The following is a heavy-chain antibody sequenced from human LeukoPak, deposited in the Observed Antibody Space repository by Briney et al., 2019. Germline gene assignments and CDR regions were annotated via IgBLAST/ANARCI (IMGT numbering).Heavy chain of an antibody. CDR2: INHSGST. D-gene: IGHD1-14*01. J-gene: IGHJ6*02. CDR1: GGSFSGYY. V-gene: IGHV4-34*01. Sequence: SETLSLTCAVYGGSFSGYYWSWIRQPPGKGLEWIGEINHSGSTNYNPSLKSRVTISVDTSKNQFSLKLSSVTAADTAMYYCAAGTRIYYYYYGMDVWGQGTTVTVSS. CDR3: AAGTRIYYYYYGMDV.